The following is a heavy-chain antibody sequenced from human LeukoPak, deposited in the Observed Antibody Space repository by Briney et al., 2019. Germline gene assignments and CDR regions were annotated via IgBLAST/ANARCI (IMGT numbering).Heavy chain of an antibody. CDR2: INTNTGNP. Sequence: GASVKVSCKTSGYTFTNNAINWVRQAPGQGLEWMGWINTNTGNPTYAQGFFTGRYVFSLDTSASTAYLQINGLKADDTAVYHCGRDPRLGIRGYTYGYIDHWGQGTLLTVAS. CDR3: GRDPRLGIRGYTYGYIDH. D-gene: IGHD5-18*01. V-gene: IGHV7-4-1*02. J-gene: IGHJ4*02. CDR1: GYTFTNNA.